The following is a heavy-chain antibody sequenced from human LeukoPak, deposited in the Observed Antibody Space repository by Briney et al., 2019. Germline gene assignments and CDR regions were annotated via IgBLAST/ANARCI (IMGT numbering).Heavy chain of an antibody. CDR1: GFTFSNYG. Sequence: PGGSLRLSCTASGFTFSNYGMHWLRQAPGKGRDEVAGVSRDGRTKYYGDSVQGRFTISRDNSKNTIFLQMNSLRPEDTAVYYCAKEWHSEGYGSYNDVWGQGTLVTVSS. CDR2: VSRDGRTK. CDR3: AKEWHSEGYGSYNDV. D-gene: IGHD1-26*01. J-gene: IGHJ4*02. V-gene: IGHV3-30*18.